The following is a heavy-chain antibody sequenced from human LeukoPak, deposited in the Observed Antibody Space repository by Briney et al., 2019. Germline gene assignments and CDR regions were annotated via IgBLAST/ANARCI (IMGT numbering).Heavy chain of an antibody. CDR1: GYTFTSYG. CDR3: ATGSPKWELGVFGY. CDR2: ISAYNGNT. D-gene: IGHD1-26*01. V-gene: IGHV1-18*01. J-gene: IGHJ4*02. Sequence: GASVKVSCKASGYTFTSYGISWVRQAPGQGLEWMGWISAYNGNTNYAQKLQGRVTMTEDTSTDTAYMELSSLRSEDTAVYYCATGSPKWELGVFGYWGQGTLVTVSS.